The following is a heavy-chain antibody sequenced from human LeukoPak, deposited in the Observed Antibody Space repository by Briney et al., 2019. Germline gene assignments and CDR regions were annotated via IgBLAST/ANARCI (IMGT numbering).Heavy chain of an antibody. D-gene: IGHD3-16*01. Sequence: SETLSLTCDVSGDSITTEHYWWGWLRQPPGKGLEWIAIIFYTGKIHDNPSLRNRISMSVDTSKDQFSLRLCAVTAADTAVYYCASPLGVGVWALDRWGQGTLVTVSS. CDR3: ASPLGVGVWALDR. CDR1: GDSITTEHYW. CDR2: IFYTGKI. V-gene: IGHV4-39*01. J-gene: IGHJ4*02.